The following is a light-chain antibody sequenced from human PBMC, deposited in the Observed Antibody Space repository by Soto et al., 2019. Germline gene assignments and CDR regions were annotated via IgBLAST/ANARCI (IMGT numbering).Light chain of an antibody. V-gene: IGKV3-20*01. CDR1: QSVGSY. CDR2: GAS. CDR3: HQYVSSWT. Sequence: EIVLIQSPATLSLSPGERATLSCRASQSVGSYLAWYQHKPGQAPRLLIDGASRRATGIPDRFSGSGSGTDFTLTISRLEPEDFAVYYCHQYVSSWTFGQGTKVDIK. J-gene: IGKJ1*01.